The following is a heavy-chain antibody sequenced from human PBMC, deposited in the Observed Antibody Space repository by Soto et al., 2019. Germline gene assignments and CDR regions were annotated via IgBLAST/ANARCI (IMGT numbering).Heavy chain of an antibody. D-gene: IGHD1-26*01. Sequence: GASVKVSCKASGGTFSSYAISWVRQAPGQGLEWMGGIIPIFGTANYAQEFQGRVTITADESTSTAYMELSSLRSEDTAVYYCARGSVGATPVDAFDIWAQGTMVTVSS. J-gene: IGHJ3*02. CDR2: IIPIFGTA. CDR1: GGTFSSYA. V-gene: IGHV1-69*13. CDR3: ARGSVGATPVDAFDI.